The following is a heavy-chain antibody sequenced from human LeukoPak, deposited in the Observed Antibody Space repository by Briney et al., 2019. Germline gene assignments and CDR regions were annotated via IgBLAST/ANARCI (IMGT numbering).Heavy chain of an antibody. V-gene: IGHV1-18*01. CDR3: ARRTLRFLEDYHPPFDY. CDR2: ISAYNGNT. Sequence: ASVKVSCKASGYSFPSFGLSWVRQALGQGLEWMGWISAYNGNTNYAQKLQGRVTMTTDTSTSTAYMELRSLRSDDTAVYYCARRTLRFLEDYHPPFDYWGQGTLVTVSS. D-gene: IGHD3-3*01. J-gene: IGHJ4*02. CDR1: GYSFPSFG.